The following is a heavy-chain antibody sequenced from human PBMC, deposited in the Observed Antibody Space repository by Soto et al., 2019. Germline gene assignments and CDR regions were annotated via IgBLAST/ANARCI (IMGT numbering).Heavy chain of an antibody. J-gene: IGHJ6*02. V-gene: IGHV3-30-3*01. Sequence: HPGGSLRLSCAASGFTFSSYAMHWVRQAPGKGLEWVAVISYDGSNKYYADSVKGRFTISRDNSKNTLYLQMNSLRAEDTAVYYCARVDSSGWIYYYYGMDVWGQGTTVTVSS. D-gene: IGHD6-19*01. CDR1: GFTFSSYA. CDR3: ARVDSSGWIYYYYGMDV. CDR2: ISYDGSNK.